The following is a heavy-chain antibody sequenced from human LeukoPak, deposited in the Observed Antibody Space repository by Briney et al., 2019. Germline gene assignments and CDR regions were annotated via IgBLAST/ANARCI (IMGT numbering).Heavy chain of an antibody. V-gene: IGHV4-59*01. D-gene: IGHD1-26*01. Sequence: SETLSLTCTVSGGSISSYYWSWIRQPPGKGLEWIGYIYYSGSTNYNPSFKSRVTISVDTSKNQFSLKLSSVTAADTAVYYCARVGAGGFDYWGQGTLVTVSS. CDR2: IYYSGST. CDR3: ARVGAGGFDY. J-gene: IGHJ4*02. CDR1: GGSISSYY.